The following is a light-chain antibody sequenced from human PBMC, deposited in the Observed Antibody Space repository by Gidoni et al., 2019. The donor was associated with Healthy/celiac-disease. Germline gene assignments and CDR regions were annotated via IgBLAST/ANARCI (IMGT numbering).Light chain of an antibody. J-gene: IGKJ4*01. CDR1: QSVSSN. CDR2: GAS. V-gene: IGKV3-15*01. Sequence: EIVMTQSPATLSVSRGARATLSCRASQSVSSNLAWYQQKPGQAPRLLIYGASTRATGIPARFSGSGSGTEFTLTISSLQSEDFAVYYCQQYNNWPPLTFXGXTKVEIK. CDR3: QQYNNWPPLT.